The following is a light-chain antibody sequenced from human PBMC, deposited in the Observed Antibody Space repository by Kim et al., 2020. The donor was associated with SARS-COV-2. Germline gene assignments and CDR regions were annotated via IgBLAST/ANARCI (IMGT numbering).Light chain of an antibody. CDR3: CSYAGSDTLVK. CDR2: DVT. V-gene: IGLV2-11*01. Sequence: QSALTQPRSVSGSPGQSVTISCTGTSTDIGDYNYVSWYQQHPGRAPKVLIYDVTKRPSGVPDRFSGSKSGNSASLTISGLQAEDEADYYCCSYAGSDTLVKFGGGTQLTVL. J-gene: IGLJ2*01. CDR1: STDIGDYNY.